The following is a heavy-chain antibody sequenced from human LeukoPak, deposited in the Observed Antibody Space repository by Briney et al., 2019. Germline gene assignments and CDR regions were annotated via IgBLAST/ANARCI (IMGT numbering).Heavy chain of an antibody. Sequence: GGSLRLSCAASGFTFSSYGMHWVRQAPGKGLEWVAVIWYDGSNKYYADSVKGRFTISRDNSKNTLYLQMNSLRAEDTAVYYCARDLGFGEPNNWFDPWGQGTLVTVSS. D-gene: IGHD3-10*01. V-gene: IGHV3-33*08. CDR3: ARDLGFGEPNNWFDP. CDR2: IWYDGSNK. CDR1: GFTFSSYG. J-gene: IGHJ5*02.